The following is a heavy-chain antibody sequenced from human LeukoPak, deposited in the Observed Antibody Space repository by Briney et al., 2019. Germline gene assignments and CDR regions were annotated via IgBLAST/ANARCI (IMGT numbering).Heavy chain of an antibody. Sequence: SETLSLTCTVSGGSISSYYWSWIRQPAGKGLEWIGRIYTSGSTNYNPSLKSRVTISVDESKIQFSLRLNSVTAADTAVYYCARNYDIWGPGTMVTVSS. CDR1: GGSISSYY. J-gene: IGHJ3*02. V-gene: IGHV4-4*07. CDR3: ARNYDI. CDR2: IYTSGST. D-gene: IGHD5-24*01.